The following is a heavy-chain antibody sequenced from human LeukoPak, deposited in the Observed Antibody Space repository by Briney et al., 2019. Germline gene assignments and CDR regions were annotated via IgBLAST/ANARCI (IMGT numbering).Heavy chain of an antibody. CDR3: ARDEVGAAH. Sequence: SETLSLTCAVYGGSFSVYYWSWIRQPPGKGLEWIGEINHSGNINYNPSLKSRVTISIDTSKNQFSLKLSSVTAADTAVYYCARDEVGAAHWGQGTLVTVSS. CDR1: GGSFSVYY. V-gene: IGHV4-34*01. J-gene: IGHJ4*02. D-gene: IGHD1-26*01. CDR2: INHSGNI.